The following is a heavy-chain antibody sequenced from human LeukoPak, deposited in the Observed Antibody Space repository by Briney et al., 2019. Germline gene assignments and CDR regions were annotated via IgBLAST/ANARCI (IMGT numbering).Heavy chain of an antibody. CDR2: ISSSSSTI. D-gene: IGHD1-7*01. Sequence: GGSLRLSCAASGFTFSSYSMNWVRQAPGKGLEWVSYISSSSSTIYYADSVKGRFTISRDNAKNSLYLQMNSLRAEDTAVYYCARSGAEWNYAVREKYYFDYWGQGTLVTVSS. V-gene: IGHV3-48*04. CDR1: GFTFSSYS. CDR3: ARSGAEWNYAVREKYYFDY. J-gene: IGHJ4*02.